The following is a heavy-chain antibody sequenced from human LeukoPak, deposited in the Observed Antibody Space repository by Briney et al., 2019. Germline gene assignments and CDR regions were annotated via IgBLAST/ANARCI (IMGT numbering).Heavy chain of an antibody. D-gene: IGHD3-10*01. J-gene: IGHJ4*02. CDR2: INPNSGGT. V-gene: IGHV1-2*02. CDR3: ARGLGRPSSGSRLYYFDY. Sequence: ASVEVSCKASGYTFTGYYMHWVRRAPGQGLEWMGWINPNSGGTNYAQEFQGRVTMTRDTSISTAYMELSRLRSDDTAVYYCARGLGRPSSGSRLYYFDYWGQGTLVTVSS. CDR1: GYTFTGYY.